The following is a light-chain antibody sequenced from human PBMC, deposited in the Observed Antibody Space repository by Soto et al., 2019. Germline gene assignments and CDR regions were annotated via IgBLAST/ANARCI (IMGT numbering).Light chain of an antibody. CDR3: QQYGNSPYT. Sequence: EIVLTQSPGTLSLSPGERATLSCRASQSVSSYFLAWYQHKPGQAPRLLIYAASDRATGIPDRFSGSGSGTDFILTISRLEPEDFAVYYCQQYGNSPYTFGQGTKLEIK. CDR1: QSVSSYF. J-gene: IGKJ2*01. CDR2: AAS. V-gene: IGKV3-20*01.